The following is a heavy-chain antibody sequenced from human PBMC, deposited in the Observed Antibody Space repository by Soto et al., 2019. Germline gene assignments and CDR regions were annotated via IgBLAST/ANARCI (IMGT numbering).Heavy chain of an antibody. J-gene: IGHJ4*02. Sequence: GESLKISCKGSGYIFTNYWIAWVRQMPGKGLEWMGIIHPGDSDTRYTPSFHGQVTISVDSSTSTAYLQWSSLEASDTAIYYCVRQGLNRILPVPATSDYWGQGTLVTVSS. CDR3: VRQGLNRILPVPATSDY. V-gene: IGHV5-51*01. CDR1: GYIFTNYW. D-gene: IGHD2-15*01. CDR2: IHPGDSDT.